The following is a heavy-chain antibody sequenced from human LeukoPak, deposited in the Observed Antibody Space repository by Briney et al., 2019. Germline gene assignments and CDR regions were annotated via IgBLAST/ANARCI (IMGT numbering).Heavy chain of an antibody. D-gene: IGHD3-22*01. CDR2: ISAYNGNT. CDR1: GYTFTSYG. Sequence: ASVKVSCKASGYTFTSYGIGWVRQAPGQGLEWMGWISAYNGNTNYAQKLQGRVTMTTDTSTSTAYMELRSLRSDDTAVYYCARTIPVNYYDSSGHHNWFDPWGQGTLVTVSS. J-gene: IGHJ5*02. V-gene: IGHV1-18*01. CDR3: ARTIPVNYYDSSGHHNWFDP.